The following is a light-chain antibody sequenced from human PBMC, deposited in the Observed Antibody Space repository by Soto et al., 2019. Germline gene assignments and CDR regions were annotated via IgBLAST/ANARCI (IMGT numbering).Light chain of an antibody. CDR2: GAS. Sequence: EIVMTQSPATLSVSPDERAALSCRASQSVRSNLAWYQQKPGQAPRLLIYGASTRANGIPARFSGSGSGTEFTLTISSLQSEDFAVYYCQQYNNWPSWTFGQGTKVDIK. CDR1: QSVRSN. V-gene: IGKV3-15*01. CDR3: QQYNNWPSWT. J-gene: IGKJ1*01.